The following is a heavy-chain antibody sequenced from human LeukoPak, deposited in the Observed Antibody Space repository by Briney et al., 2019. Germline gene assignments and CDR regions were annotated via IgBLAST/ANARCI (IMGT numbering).Heavy chain of an antibody. V-gene: IGHV1-2*02. J-gene: IGHJ4*02. CDR3: ARPYGRYGSGSYYNY. CDR2: INPNSGGT. D-gene: IGHD3-10*01. Sequence: ASVTVSCKASGYTFTGYYMHWVRQAPGQGLEWMGWINPNSGGTNYAQKFQGRVTMTRDTSISTAYMELSRLRSDDTAVYYCARPYGRYGSGSYYNYWGQGTLVTVSS. CDR1: GYTFTGYY.